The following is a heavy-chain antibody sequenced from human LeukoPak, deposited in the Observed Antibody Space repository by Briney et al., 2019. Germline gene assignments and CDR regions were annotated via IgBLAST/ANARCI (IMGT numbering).Heavy chain of an antibody. D-gene: IGHD3-3*01. Sequence: GGSLRLSCAASGFTFSSYWMSWVRQAPGKGLEWVANIKQDGSEKYYVDSVKGRFTISRDNAKNSLYLQMNSLRAGDTAVYYCARSTLRFLEWDESYYYMDVWGKGTTVTVPS. CDR3: ARSTLRFLEWDESYYYMDV. CDR2: IKQDGSEK. CDR1: GFTFSSYW. J-gene: IGHJ6*03. V-gene: IGHV3-7*01.